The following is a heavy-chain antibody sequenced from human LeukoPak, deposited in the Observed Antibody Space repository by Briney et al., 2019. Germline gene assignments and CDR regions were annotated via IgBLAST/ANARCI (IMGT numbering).Heavy chain of an antibody. D-gene: IGHD3-22*01. J-gene: IGHJ2*01. CDR3: ARERGYYDSSGYAKWYFDL. CDR2: FDPEDGET. Sequence: ASVNVSCKVSGYTLTELSMHWVRQAPGKGLEWMGGFDPEDGETIYAQKFQGRVTMTEDTSTDTAYMELSSLRSEDTAVYYCARERGYYDSSGYAKWYFDLWGRGTLVTVSS. CDR1: GYTLTELS. V-gene: IGHV1-24*01.